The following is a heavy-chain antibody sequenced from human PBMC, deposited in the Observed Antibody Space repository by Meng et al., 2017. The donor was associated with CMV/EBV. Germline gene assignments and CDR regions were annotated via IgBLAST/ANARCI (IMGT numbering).Heavy chain of an antibody. V-gene: IGHV4-34*01. Sequence: LRLSFAVYGWSFSGYYWSWIRQPPGKGLEWIGEINHSGSTNYNPSLKSRVTISVDTSKNQFSLKLSSVTAADTAVYYCARGDPVLRFLEWLPRYYGMDVWGQGTTVTVSS. CDR3: ARGDPVLRFLEWLPRYYGMDV. J-gene: IGHJ6*02. D-gene: IGHD3-3*01. CDR1: GWSFSGYY. CDR2: INHSGST.